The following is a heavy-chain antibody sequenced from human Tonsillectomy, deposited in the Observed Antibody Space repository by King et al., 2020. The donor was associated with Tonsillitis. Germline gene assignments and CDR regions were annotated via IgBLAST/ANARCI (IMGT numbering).Heavy chain of an antibody. CDR3: ARGSVRHSYYYGMDV. J-gene: IGHJ6*02. V-gene: IGHV4-59*01. CDR1: GGSIYSYY. CDR2: IYYSGST. Sequence: HVQLQESGPGLVKPSETLSLTCTVSGGSIYSYYWSWLRQPPGKGLEWIGYIYYSGSTNYNPSLKSRVTMSVDTSRNQFSLNLSSVTAADTAVYYCARGSVRHSYYYGMDVWGQGTTVTVSS. D-gene: IGHD3-10*02.